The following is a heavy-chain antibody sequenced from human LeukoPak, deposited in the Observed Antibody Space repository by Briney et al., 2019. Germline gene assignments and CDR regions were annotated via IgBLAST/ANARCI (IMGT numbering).Heavy chain of an antibody. CDR3: ARDRATVATFWYFDL. Sequence: SETLSLTCTVSGGSISSYYWSWIRQPPGKGLEWIGYIYYSGSTNYNPSLKSRVTISVDTSKNQFSLKLSSVTAADTAVYYCARDRATVATFWYFDLWGRGTLVTVSS. CDR1: GGSISSYY. D-gene: IGHD4-11*01. V-gene: IGHV4-59*01. CDR2: IYYSGST. J-gene: IGHJ2*01.